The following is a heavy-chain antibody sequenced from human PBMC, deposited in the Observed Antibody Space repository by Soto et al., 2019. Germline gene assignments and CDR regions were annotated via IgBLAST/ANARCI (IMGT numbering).Heavy chain of an antibody. D-gene: IGHD4-17*01. CDR2: IGSDGRRD. CDR1: GFTFGRHG. CDR3: ARDDDYGDNGLDY. Sequence: QVQLVESGGGVVQPGGSLRLSCAASGFTFGRHGMHWVRHAPGKGSEWVAVIGSDGRRDSYADSVKGRFTISRDNGQNTLYLQMNSLRAEDTAVYYCARDDDYGDNGLDYWGQGTLVTVSS. V-gene: IGHV3-33*01. J-gene: IGHJ4*02.